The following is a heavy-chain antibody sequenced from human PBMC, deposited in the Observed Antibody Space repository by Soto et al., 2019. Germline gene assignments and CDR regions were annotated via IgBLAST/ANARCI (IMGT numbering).Heavy chain of an antibody. CDR2: IYYSGST. V-gene: IGHV4-30-4*01. CDR1: GGSISSGDYY. J-gene: IGHJ4*02. CDR3: PRELLSRWLQWNEAYYCDY. Sequence: QVQLQESGPGLVKPSQTLSLTCTVSGGSISSGDYYWSWIRQPPGKGLEWIGYIYYSGSTYYNPSLKSRVTISVDTSKTQFSLKLSSVTAADTAVYYCPRELLSRWLQWNEAYYCDYWGQGTLVTVSS. D-gene: IGHD1-1*01.